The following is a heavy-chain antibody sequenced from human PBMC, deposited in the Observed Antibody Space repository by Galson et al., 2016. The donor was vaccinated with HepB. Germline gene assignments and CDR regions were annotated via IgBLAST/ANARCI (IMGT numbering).Heavy chain of an antibody. Sequence: SVKVSCKATGGTFKNNAFSWVRQAPGQGLEWLAGIIPMFGIPNIAQSFKGRVSITADEFTTTVYMELSSLRSEDTALYYCATDPYYDDFEYYGMDVWGQGTTVTVS. J-gene: IGHJ6*02. CDR1: GGTFKNNA. CDR3: ATDPYYDDFEYYGMDV. V-gene: IGHV1-69*13. CDR2: IIPMFGIP. D-gene: IGHD4-17*01.